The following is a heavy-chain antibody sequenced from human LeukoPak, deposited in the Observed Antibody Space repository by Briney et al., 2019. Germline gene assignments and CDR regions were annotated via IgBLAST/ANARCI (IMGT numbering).Heavy chain of an antibody. D-gene: IGHD3-22*01. V-gene: IGHV3-30*19. CDR1: GFTFRSYG. J-gene: IGHJ4*02. CDR3: ARDPGGYREYYFDY. CDR2: VSYDGSNK. Sequence: GGSLRLSCAASGFTFRSYGMHWVRQGPVKGLEWVAFVSYDGSNKYYADSVKDRFTISRDNSRNTLSLQMNSLRLEDTAVYYCARDPGGYREYYFDYWAQGTLVTVSS.